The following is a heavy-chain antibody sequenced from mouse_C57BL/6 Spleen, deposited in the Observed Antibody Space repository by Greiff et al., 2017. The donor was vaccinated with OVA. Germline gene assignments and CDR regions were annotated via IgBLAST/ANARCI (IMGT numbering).Heavy chain of an antibody. V-gene: IGHV1-80*01. CDR1: GYAFSSYW. CDR3: ARFPSDGSYYFDY. Sequence: QVQLQQSGAELVKPGASVKISCKASGYAFSSYWMNWVKQRPGKGLEWIGQIYPGDGDTNYNGKFKGKATLTADKSSSTAYMQLSSLTSEDSAVYFCARFPSDGSYYFDYWGQGTTLTVSS. D-gene: IGHD2-3*01. CDR2: IYPGDGDT. J-gene: IGHJ2*01.